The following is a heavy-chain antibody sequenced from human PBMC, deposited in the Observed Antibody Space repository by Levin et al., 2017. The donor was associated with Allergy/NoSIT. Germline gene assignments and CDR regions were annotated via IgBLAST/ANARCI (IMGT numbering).Heavy chain of an antibody. D-gene: IGHD1-1*01. J-gene: IGHJ6*03. CDR3: ARGGGTRTYYYYYYMDV. CDR2: ISSSSSYT. Sequence: GGSLRLSCAASGFTFSDYYMSWIRQAPGKGLEWVSYISSSSSYTNYADSVKGRFTISRDNAKNSLYLQMNSLRAEDTAVYYCARGGGTRTYYYYYYMDVWGKGTTVTVSS. CDR1: GFTFSDYY. V-gene: IGHV3-11*03.